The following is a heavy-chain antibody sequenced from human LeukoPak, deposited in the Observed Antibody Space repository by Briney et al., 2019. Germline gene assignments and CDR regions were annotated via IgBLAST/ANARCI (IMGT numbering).Heavy chain of an antibody. CDR3: ARDKDYDILTGYYRDDAFDI. V-gene: IGHV3-48*02. CDR2: ISSSSSTI. J-gene: IGHJ3*02. D-gene: IGHD3-9*01. CDR1: GFTFSSYS. Sequence: GGSLRLSCAASGFTFSSYSMNWVRQAPGKGLEWVSYISSSSSTIYYADSVKGRFTISRDNAKDSLYLQMNGLRDEDTAVYYCARDKDYDILTGYYRDDAFDIWGQGTMVTVSS.